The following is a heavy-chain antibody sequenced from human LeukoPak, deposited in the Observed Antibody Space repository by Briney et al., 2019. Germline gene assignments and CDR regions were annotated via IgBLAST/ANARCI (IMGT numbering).Heavy chain of an antibody. CDR1: GYTFTGYY. V-gene: IGHV1-2*02. D-gene: IGHD3-22*01. Sequence: GASVKVSCKASGYTFTGYYMHWVRQAPGQGLEWMGWINPNSGGTNYAQKLQGRVTMTRDTSISTAYMELSRLRSDDTAVYYCARDHYDSSGYYFDYWGQGTLVTVSS. J-gene: IGHJ4*02. CDR2: INPNSGGT. CDR3: ARDHYDSSGYYFDY.